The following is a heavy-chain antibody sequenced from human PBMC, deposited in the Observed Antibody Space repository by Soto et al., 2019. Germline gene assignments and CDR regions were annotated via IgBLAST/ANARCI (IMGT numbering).Heavy chain of an antibody. J-gene: IGHJ4*02. CDR2: ISGSGGST. V-gene: IGHV3-23*01. D-gene: IGHD2-15*01. CDR1: GFTFSSYA. Sequence: PVGSLRLSCAASGFTFSSYAMSWVRQAPGKGLEWVSAISGSGGSTYYADSVKGRFTISRDNSKNTLYLQMNSLRAEDTAVYYCARDLMECSGGSCQITEFDYWGQGTLVTVSS. CDR3: ARDLMECSGGSCQITEFDY.